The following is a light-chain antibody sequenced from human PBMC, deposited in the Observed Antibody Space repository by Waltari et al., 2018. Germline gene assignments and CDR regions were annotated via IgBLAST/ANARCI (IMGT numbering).Light chain of an antibody. CDR3: QQYSDWPLT. CDR1: QSVNNK. CDR2: DAS. J-gene: IGKJ4*01. V-gene: IGKV3-15*01. Sequence: EIVMTQSPATLSVSPGERVTLSCRASQSVNNKLAWYQQKPGQAPRLLIYDASTRATGIPTSFSGSGSGTEFTITISSLQSEEFAVYYCQQYSDWPLTFGGGTKVEIK.